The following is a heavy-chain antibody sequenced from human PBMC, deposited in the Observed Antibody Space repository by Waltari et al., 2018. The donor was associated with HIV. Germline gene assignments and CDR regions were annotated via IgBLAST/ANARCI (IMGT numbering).Heavy chain of an antibody. CDR2: VIYDGSNE. CDR1: GFSFSDFA. Sequence: QVQLVESGGGVVQPGTSLTLSCAASGFSFSDFAMHWVRQPPGKGLEWVASVIYDGSNEDYADSVTGRFTVSRDNSKNTLYLQMDSLRPEDTAVYYCATNSGSYRQGWFDPWGQGTQVTVSS. CDR3: ATNSGSYRQGWFDP. D-gene: IGHD1-26*01. V-gene: IGHV3-30*01. J-gene: IGHJ5*02.